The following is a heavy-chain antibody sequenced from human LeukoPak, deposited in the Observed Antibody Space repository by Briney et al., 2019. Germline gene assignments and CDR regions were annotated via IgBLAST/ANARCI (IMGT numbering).Heavy chain of an antibody. CDR2: IYTSGST. V-gene: IGHV4-4*09. D-gene: IGHD3-3*01. J-gene: IGHJ6*03. CDR1: SDSITNYY. CDR3: ARQCYYDVRSDYRSHYHYMDV. Sequence: SETLSLTCTVSSDSITNYYWSWIRQSPGKGLEWIGYIYTSGSTNYNPSLKSRVTVSADTSKNQISLKLSSVTAADTAVYFCARQCYYDVRSDYRSHYHYMDVWGNGTTVTVSS.